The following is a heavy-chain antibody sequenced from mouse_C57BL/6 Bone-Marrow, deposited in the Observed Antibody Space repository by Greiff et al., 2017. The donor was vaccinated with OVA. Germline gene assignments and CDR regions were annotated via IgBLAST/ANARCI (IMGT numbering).Heavy chain of an antibody. CDR2: INYDGSST. V-gene: IGHV5-16*01. D-gene: IGHD1-1*01. CDR1: GFTFSDYY. J-gene: IGHJ2*01. Sequence: EVMLVESEGGLVQPGSSMKLSCTASGFTFSDYYMAWVRQVPEKGLEWVANINYDGSSTYYLDSLKSRFIISRDNAKNILYLQMSSLKSEDTATYYCAREAHYYGSSFDYWGQGTTLTVSS. CDR3: AREAHYYGSSFDY.